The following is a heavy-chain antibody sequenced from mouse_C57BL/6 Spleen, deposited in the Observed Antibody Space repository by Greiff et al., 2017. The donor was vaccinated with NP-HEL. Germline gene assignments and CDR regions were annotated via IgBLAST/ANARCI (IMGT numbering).Heavy chain of an antibody. CDR2: IDPSDSYT. CDR3: ARSATQVAGGYYDV. J-gene: IGHJ1*03. Sequence: QVQLQQPGAELVKPGASVKLSCKASGYTFTSYWMQWVKQRPGQGLEWIGEIDPSDSYTNYNQKFKGKATLTVDTSSSTAYMQLSSLTSEDSAVYYCARSATQVAGGYYDVWGTGTTVTVSS. D-gene: IGHD1-1*01. V-gene: IGHV1-50*01. CDR1: GYTFTSYW.